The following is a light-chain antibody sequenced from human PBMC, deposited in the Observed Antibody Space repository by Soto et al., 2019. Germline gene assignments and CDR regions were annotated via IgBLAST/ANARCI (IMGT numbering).Light chain of an antibody. CDR3: GTWDSSLSAVV. Sequence: QSVLTQPPSVSAAPGQKVTISCSGSSSNIANNYVSWYQQFPGAAPKLLIYDSNKRPSGIPDRFSGSKSGTSATLGITGLQTGDEADYYCGTWDSSLSAVVFRGGTKLTVL. CDR2: DSN. CDR1: SSNIANNY. V-gene: IGLV1-51*01. J-gene: IGLJ2*01.